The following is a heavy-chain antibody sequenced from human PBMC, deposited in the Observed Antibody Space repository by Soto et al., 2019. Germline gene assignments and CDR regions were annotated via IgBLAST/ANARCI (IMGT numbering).Heavy chain of an antibody. Sequence: SETLSLTCTVSGGSISSGGYYWSWIRQHPGKGLEWIGYIYYSGSTYYNPSLKSRVTISVDTSKNQFSLKLSSVTAADKAVYYCARDGSGPTYGMDVWGQGTTVTVSS. D-gene: IGHD3-10*01. CDR1: GGSISSGGYY. J-gene: IGHJ6*02. CDR3: ARDGSGPTYGMDV. V-gene: IGHV4-31*03. CDR2: IYYSGST.